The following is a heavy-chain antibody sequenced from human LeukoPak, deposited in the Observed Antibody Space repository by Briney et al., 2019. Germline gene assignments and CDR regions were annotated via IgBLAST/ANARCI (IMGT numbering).Heavy chain of an antibody. V-gene: IGHV5-51*01. CDR2: IYPGDSDT. J-gene: IGHJ3*02. CDR3: ARRRGRYSGDAFDI. D-gene: IGHD1-26*01. Sequence: GESLKISCKGSGYRFTSYWIGWVRQMPGKGLEWMGFIYPGDSDTRYSPSFQGQVTISANKSMSTAYLQWSSLKASDTAMYYCARRRGRYSGDAFDIWGQGTMVTVSS. CDR1: GYRFTSYW.